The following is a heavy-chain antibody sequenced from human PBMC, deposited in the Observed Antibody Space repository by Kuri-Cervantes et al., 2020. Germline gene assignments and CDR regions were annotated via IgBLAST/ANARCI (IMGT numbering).Heavy chain of an antibody. CDR2: IYYSGST. CDR3: ARDYFRSGWYGGVGY. J-gene: IGHJ4*02. Sequence: SETLSLTCTVSGGSISSSSYYWGWIRQPPGKGLEWIGHIYYSGSTNYNPSLKSRVTISVDTSKNQFSLKLSSVTAADTAVYYCARDYFRSGWYGGVGYWGQGTLVTVSS. CDR1: GGSISSSSYY. D-gene: IGHD6-19*01. V-gene: IGHV4-61*01.